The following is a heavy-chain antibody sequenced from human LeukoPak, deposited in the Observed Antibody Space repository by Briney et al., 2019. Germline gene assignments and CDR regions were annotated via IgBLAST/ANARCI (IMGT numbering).Heavy chain of an antibody. CDR1: GYTFTSYY. CDR2: INPSGGST. V-gene: IGHV1-46*01. J-gene: IGHJ4*02. CDR3: ARSRGIVVVDY. Sequence: ASVKVSCKASGYTFTSYYMHWVRQAPGQGLEWMGIINPSGGSTSYAQKFQGRVTMTRDMSTSTVYMELSSLRSEDTAVYYCARSRGIVVVDYWGQGTLVTVSS. D-gene: IGHD3-22*01.